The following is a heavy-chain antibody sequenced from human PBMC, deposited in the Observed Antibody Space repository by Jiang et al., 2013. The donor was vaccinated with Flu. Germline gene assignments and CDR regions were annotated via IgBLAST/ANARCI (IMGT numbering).Heavy chain of an antibody. J-gene: IGHJ4*02. CDR3: ARGPGQLAE. D-gene: IGHD6-6*01. CDR2: TYLRSKWGN. CDR1: SSKSAT. Sequence: SSKSATWNWIRQSPSRGLEWLGRTYLRSKWGNDYAVSVKSRITINPDTTKNQFSLHLNSVTPEDTAVYYCARGPGQLAEWGQGTLVTVSS. V-gene: IGHV6-1*01.